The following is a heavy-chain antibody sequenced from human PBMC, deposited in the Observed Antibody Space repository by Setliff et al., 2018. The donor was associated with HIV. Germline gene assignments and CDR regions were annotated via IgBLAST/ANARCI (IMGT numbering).Heavy chain of an antibody. CDR1: GFTFSSYG. Sequence: PGGSLRLSCAASGFTFSSYGMHWVRQAPGKGLEWVAFIRYDGSNKYYADSVKGRFTISRDNSKSTLYLQMNSLRAEDTAIYYCARGYSGYAGGPGADYWGQGTLVTVSS. CDR2: IRYDGSNK. CDR3: ARGYSGYAGGPGADY. D-gene: IGHD5-12*01. J-gene: IGHJ4*02. V-gene: IGHV3-30*02.